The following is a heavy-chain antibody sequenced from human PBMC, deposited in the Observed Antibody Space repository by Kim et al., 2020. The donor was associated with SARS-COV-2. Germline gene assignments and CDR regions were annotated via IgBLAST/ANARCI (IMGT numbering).Heavy chain of an antibody. CDR3: ARPKSGSYYADLDY. V-gene: IGHV3-30-3*01. D-gene: IGHD1-26*01. CDR2: ISYDGSNK. CDR1: GFTFSSYA. J-gene: IGHJ4*02. Sequence: GGSLRLSYAASGFTFSSYAMHWVRQAPGKGLEWVAVISYDGSNKYYADSVKGRFTISRDNSKNTLYLQMNSLRAEDTAVYYCARPKSGSYYADLDYWGQGTLVTVSS.